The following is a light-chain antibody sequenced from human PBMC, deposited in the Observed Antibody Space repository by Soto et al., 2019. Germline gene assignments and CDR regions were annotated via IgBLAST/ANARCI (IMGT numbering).Light chain of an antibody. V-gene: IGLV1-40*01. J-gene: IGLJ1*01. CDR1: SSNIGAGYD. CDR2: GNS. Sequence: QSVLTQPPSVSGAPGQRVTIPCTGSSSNIGAGYDVHWYQQLPGTAPKLLIYGNSNRPSGVPDRFSGSKSGTSASLAITGLQAEDEADYYCQSYDSSLSGYVVGTGTKLTAL. CDR3: QSYDSSLSGYV.